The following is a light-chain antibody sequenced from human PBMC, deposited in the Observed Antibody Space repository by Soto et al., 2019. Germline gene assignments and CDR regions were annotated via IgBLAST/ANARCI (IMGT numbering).Light chain of an antibody. CDR1: SSDVGSYNL. J-gene: IGLJ1*01. CDR2: EVS. V-gene: IGLV2-23*02. Sequence: QSALTQPASVSGSPGQSITISCTGTSSDVGSYNLVSWYQQHPGKAPKLMIYEVSKRPSGVSNRFSGSKSGNTGSLTISGLQAEDEADYYCCSYAGSSTFVVFGTGTKLTVL. CDR3: CSYAGSSTFVV.